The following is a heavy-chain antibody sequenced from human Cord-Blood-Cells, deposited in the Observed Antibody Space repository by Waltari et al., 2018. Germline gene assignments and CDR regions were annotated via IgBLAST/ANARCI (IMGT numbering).Heavy chain of an antibody. D-gene: IGHD6-6*01. J-gene: IGHJ5*02. CDR2: INPNSGGT. CDR1: GYTCTGYY. V-gene: IGHV1-2*02. Sequence: QVQLVQSGAEVKKPGASVKVSCKASGYTCTGYYMHWVRQAPAQGLEWMGWINPNSGGTNYAQKFQGRVTMTRDTSISTAYMELSRLRSDDTAVYYCARDLEIEYSSSYNWFDPWGQGTLVTVSS. CDR3: ARDLEIEYSSSYNWFDP.